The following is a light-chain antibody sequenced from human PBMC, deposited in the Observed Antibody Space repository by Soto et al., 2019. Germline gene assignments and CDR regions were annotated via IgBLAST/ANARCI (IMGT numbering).Light chain of an antibody. CDR2: WAS. V-gene: IGKV4-1*01. J-gene: IGKJ4*01. Sequence: DIVMTQSPDSLAVSLGERATINCKSSQSVLYSSNNKNYLAWYQQKPGQPPKLLIYWASTRESVVPDRFSGSGSGTDFTLPISSLQAEDVAVYYCQQYSSTPLTFGGATKLEIK. CDR1: QSVLYSSNNKNY. CDR3: QQYSSTPLT.